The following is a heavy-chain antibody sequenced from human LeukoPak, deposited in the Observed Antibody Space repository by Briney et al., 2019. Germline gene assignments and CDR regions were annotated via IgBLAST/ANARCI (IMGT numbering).Heavy chain of an antibody. CDR2: INPNSGVT. CDR1: GYTFTGHD. CDR3: ARGDDFWTGSFTSYMDV. D-gene: IGHD3/OR15-3a*01. V-gene: IGHV1-2*02. Sequence: ASVKVSCKASGYTFTGHDVHWVRQAPGQGLEWMGWINPNSGVTKYAQRFQGRVTMTRDTSISTAYMELSRLTSDDTTVYYCARGDDFWTGSFTSYMDVWGKGTTVTVSS. J-gene: IGHJ6*03.